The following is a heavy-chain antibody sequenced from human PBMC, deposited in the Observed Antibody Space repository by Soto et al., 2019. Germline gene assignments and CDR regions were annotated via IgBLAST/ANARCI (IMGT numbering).Heavy chain of an antibody. J-gene: IGHJ4*02. CDR2: FYSDSNT. V-gene: IGHV3-53*01. D-gene: IGHD3-22*01. CDR3: ARGGGGYQYFDY. CDR1: GVTGSTSY. Sequence: GGALRLPYEASGVTGSTSYMSWVRQAPGKGLEWVSVFYSDSNTHYADSVKGRFTIFRDNSNNMLYLQMNSLRPEDTAVYYRARGGGGYQYFDYWGQGT.